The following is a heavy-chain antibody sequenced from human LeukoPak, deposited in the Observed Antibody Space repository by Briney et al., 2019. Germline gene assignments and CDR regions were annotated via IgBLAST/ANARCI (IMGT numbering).Heavy chain of an antibody. CDR3: AKRGMTTIKEGFDY. Sequence: GGSLRLSCADSGFTLRSDAMNWVCQAPGKGLEWVSTISGSADSTYYADSVKGRFTISRDNSKNTLYLQMNSLRAEDTAVYYRAKRGMTTIKEGFDYWGQGTLVTVSS. V-gene: IGHV3-23*01. CDR2: ISGSADST. D-gene: IGHD5-24*01. CDR1: GFTLRSDA. J-gene: IGHJ4*02.